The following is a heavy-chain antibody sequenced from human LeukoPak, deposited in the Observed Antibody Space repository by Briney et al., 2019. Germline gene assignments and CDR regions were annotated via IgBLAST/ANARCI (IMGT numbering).Heavy chain of an antibody. Sequence: ASVKVSCKASGYTFTGYYMHWVRQAPGQGLEWMGWINPHSGGTNYAQKFRGRVTMTRDTSISTAYMELSRLRSDDTAVYYCARPVAGYYYYMDVWGKGTTVTVSS. CDR2: INPHSGGT. CDR1: GYTFTGYY. V-gene: IGHV1-2*02. J-gene: IGHJ6*03. D-gene: IGHD6-19*01. CDR3: ARPVAGYYYYMDV.